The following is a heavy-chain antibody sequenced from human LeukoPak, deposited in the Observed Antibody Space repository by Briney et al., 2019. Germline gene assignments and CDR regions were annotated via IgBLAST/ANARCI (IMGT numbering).Heavy chain of an antibody. J-gene: IGHJ4*02. CDR1: GGSFSGYY. CDR2: MTHIGST. CDR3: ARGAGVAAAGTWAY. Sequence: PSETLSLTCAVYGGSFSGYYWNWIRQPPGKGLEWIGEMTHIGSTNYNPSLKSRVTISVDTSKNQFSLKLSSVTAADTAVYYCARGAGVAAAGTWAYWGQGTLVTVPS. V-gene: IGHV4-34*01. D-gene: IGHD6-13*01.